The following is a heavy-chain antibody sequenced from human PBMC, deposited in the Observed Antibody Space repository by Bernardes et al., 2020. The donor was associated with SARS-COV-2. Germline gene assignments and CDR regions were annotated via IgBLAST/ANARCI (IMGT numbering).Heavy chain of an antibody. V-gene: IGHV3-48*01. CDR1: GFTFSSYS. CDR3: ARESGY. D-gene: IGHD3-3*01. Sequence: GGSLRLSCAASGFTFSSYSMNWVRQAPGKGLEWVSYISSSSSTIYYADSVKGRFTISRDNAKNSLYLQMNSLRAEDTVVYYCARESGYWGQGTLVTVSS. J-gene: IGHJ4*02. CDR2: ISSSSSTI.